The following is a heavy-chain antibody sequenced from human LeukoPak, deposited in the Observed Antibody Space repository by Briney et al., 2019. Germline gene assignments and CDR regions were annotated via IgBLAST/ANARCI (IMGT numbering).Heavy chain of an antibody. D-gene: IGHD6-13*01. Sequence: PGGSLRLSCAASGFTFSSYEMNWVRQAPGKGLEWVSYISSSGSTIYYADSVKGRFTISRDNAKNPLYLQMNSLRAEDTAVYYCARHSSTWYSAFDIWGQGTMVTVSS. CDR2: ISSSGSTI. CDR1: GFTFSSYE. V-gene: IGHV3-48*03. J-gene: IGHJ3*02. CDR3: ARHSSTWYSAFDI.